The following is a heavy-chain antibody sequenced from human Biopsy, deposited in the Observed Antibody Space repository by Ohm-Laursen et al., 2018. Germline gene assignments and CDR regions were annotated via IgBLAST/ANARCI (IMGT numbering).Heavy chain of an antibody. J-gene: IGHJ4*02. CDR2: IYYRGNT. Sequence: SDTLSLTCTVSGGSISSNYYYWGWIHQPPGKGLEWIGSIYYRGNTNYNPSLKSRVTISVDTSKNQFSLKLSSATAADTAVFYCARYGSQGYCTGGSCVDYWGQGALVTVSS. V-gene: IGHV4-39*01. CDR1: GGSISSNYYY. D-gene: IGHD2-15*01. CDR3: ARYGSQGYCTGGSCVDY.